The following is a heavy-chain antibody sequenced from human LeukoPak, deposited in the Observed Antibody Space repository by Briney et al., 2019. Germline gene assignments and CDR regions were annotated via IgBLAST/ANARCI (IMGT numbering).Heavy chain of an antibody. CDR3: ARSRYCTNGICSYFDY. J-gene: IGHJ4*02. V-gene: IGHV3-7*03. CDR2: IKQDGSEK. D-gene: IGHD2-8*01. CDR1: GFTLSNYW. Sequence: PGGSLRLSCAASGFTLSNYWMSWIRQAPGKGLEWVANIKQDGSEKYYVDSVKGRFTISRDNAKNSRYLQMNSLRAEDTAVYYCARSRYCTNGICSYFDYWGQGTLVTVSS.